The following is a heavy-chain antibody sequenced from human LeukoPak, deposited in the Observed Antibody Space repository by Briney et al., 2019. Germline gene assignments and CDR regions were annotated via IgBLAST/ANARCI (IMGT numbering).Heavy chain of an antibody. Sequence: SGTLSLTSAVSGGSISSSNWWSWVRPPPGKGLEWIGEIYHSGSTNYNPSLKSRVTISVDKSKNQFSLKLSSVTAADTAVYYCARVTYNWNYSGRAFDIWGQGTMVTVSS. CDR3: ARVTYNWNYSGRAFDI. CDR1: GGSISSSNW. J-gene: IGHJ3*02. V-gene: IGHV4-4*02. CDR2: IYHSGST. D-gene: IGHD1-7*01.